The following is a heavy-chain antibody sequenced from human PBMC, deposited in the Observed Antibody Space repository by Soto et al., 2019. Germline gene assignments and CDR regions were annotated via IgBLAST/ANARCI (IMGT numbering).Heavy chain of an antibody. CDR3: AKEVY. CDR2: ISGGGGT. CDR1: GFTFSSYA. Sequence: PGGSLRLSCAASGFTFSSYAMSWVRQAPGKGLEWVSAISGGGGTYYADSVKGRFTISRDNSKNTLYLQMNSLRAEDTAVYYCAKEVYWGQGTLVTVSS. V-gene: IGHV3-23*01. J-gene: IGHJ4*02.